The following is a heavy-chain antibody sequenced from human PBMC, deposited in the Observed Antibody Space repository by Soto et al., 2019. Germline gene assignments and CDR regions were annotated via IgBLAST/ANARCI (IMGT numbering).Heavy chain of an antibody. D-gene: IGHD1-1*01. V-gene: IGHV1-18*01. CDR3: ARGRYGDY. CDR2: ISAHNGNT. CDR1: GYAFTTYG. J-gene: IGHJ4*02. Sequence: QVHLVQSGAEVKKPGASVKVSCKGSGYAFTTYGITWVRQAPGQGLEWMGWISAHNGNTNYAQKLQGRVTVTRDTSTSTAYMELRGLRSDDTAVYHCARGRYGDYWGQGALVTVSS.